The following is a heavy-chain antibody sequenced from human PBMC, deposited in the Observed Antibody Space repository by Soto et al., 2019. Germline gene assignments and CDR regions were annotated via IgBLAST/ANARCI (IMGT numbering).Heavy chain of an antibody. CDR2: ISWNSGSI. CDR3: AKDRGDYIWGSYDY. Sequence: VQLVESGGGLVQPGRSPRLSCAASGFTFDDYAMHWVRQAPGKGLEWVSGISWNSGSIGYADSVKGRFTISRDNAKNSLYLQMNSLRAEDTALYYCAKDRGDYIWGSYDYWGQGTLVTVSS. J-gene: IGHJ4*02. V-gene: IGHV3-9*01. CDR1: GFTFDDYA. D-gene: IGHD3-16*01.